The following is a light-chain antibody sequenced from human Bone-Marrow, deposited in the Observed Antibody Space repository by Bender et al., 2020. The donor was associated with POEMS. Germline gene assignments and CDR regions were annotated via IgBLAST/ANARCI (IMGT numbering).Light chain of an antibody. V-gene: IGLV1-47*01. J-gene: IGLJ3*02. CDR2: RNN. CDR1: RSNIGVNY. CDR3: AVWEDERLIWV. Sequence: QSLLTQPPSVSGTPGQRVTISCSGSRSNIGVNYVYWYQQLPGTAPKLLIYRNNERPSGVPDRFSGSKSGTSASLAISGLRSEDEADYYCAVWEDERLIWVFGGGTKLAVL.